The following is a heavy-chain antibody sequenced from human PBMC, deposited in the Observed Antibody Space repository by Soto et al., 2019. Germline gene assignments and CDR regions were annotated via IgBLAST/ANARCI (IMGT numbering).Heavy chain of an antibody. CDR2: ITTSSSFR. V-gene: IGHV3-21*01. J-gene: IGHJ4*02. Sequence: GGSLRLSCAASGFTLSIYSMNWVRQAPGKGLEWVADITTSSSFRFYADSVEGRFTISRDDAKNSIYLQMNSLRAEDTGVYYCARDLGVALASLTLDFWGRGTLVTVST. CDR3: ARDLGVALASLTLDF. D-gene: IGHD2-15*01. CDR1: GFTLSIYS.